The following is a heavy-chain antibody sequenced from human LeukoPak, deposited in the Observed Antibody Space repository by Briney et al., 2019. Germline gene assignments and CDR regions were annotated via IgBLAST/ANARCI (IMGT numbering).Heavy chain of an antibody. Sequence: GESLKISCKGSGYSFTDYWIGWVSQRPGKGLEWMGMICPGDSDTRYSPSFQGQVTISADKSISTAHLQWSSLKASDTAMYFCARRSGSSMIEYWGQGTLVTVSS. J-gene: IGHJ4*02. V-gene: IGHV5-51*01. CDR1: GYSFTDYW. CDR3: ARRSGSSMIEY. D-gene: IGHD2-2*01. CDR2: ICPGDSDT.